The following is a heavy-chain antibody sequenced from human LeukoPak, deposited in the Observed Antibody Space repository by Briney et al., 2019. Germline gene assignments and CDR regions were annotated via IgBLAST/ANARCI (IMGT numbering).Heavy chain of an antibody. CDR1: GGSISIYY. CDR2: FYYSGST. Sequence: AEPLSLPCTVSGGSISIYYWSWTRQPPGKGLEGIRYFYYSGSTSYNPSLKSRVTITVATSKNQYSLKLSSVAAADTAVYYCAKGGIRSGAFDIWGQGTRVTVSS. V-gene: IGHV4-59*01. J-gene: IGHJ3*02. D-gene: IGHD6-13*01. CDR3: AKGGIRSGAFDI.